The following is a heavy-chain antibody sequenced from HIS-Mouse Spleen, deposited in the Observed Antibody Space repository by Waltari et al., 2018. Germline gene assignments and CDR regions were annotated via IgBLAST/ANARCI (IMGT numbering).Heavy chain of an antibody. D-gene: IGHD3-9*01. CDR1: GFSLSTSGVG. V-gene: IGHV2-5*01. J-gene: IGHJ2*01. Sequence: QITLKESGPTLVKPTQTLTLTCTFSGFSLSTSGVGVGWIRQPPGKALGWLALIYWNDDKRYSPSLKSRLTITKDTSKNQVVLTMTNMDPVDTATYYCAHMQTYYDILTGYYWYFDLWGRGTLVTVSS. CDR2: IYWNDDK. CDR3: AHMQTYYDILTGYYWYFDL.